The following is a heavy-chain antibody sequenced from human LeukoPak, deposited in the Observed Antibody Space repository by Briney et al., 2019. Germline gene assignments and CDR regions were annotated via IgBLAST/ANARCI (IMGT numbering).Heavy chain of an antibody. CDR3: APTAAGISYYYGMDV. CDR2: IIPILGIA. V-gene: IGHV1-69*04. Sequence: SVKVSCKASGGTFSSYAISWVRQAPGQGLEWMGRIIPILGIANYAQKFQGRVTITADKSTSTAYMELSSLRSEDTAVYYCAPTAAGISYYYGMDVWGQGTTVAVSS. CDR1: GGTFSSYA. D-gene: IGHD6-13*01. J-gene: IGHJ6*02.